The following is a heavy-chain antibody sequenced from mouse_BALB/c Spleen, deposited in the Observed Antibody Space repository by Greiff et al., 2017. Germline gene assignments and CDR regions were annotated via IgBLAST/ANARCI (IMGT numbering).Heavy chain of an antibody. CDR2: IYPGDGDT. J-gene: IGHJ4*01. Sequence: QVQLQQSGAELVRPGSSVKISCKASGYAFSSYWMNWVKQRPGQGLEWIGQIYPGDGDTNYNGKFKGKATLTADKSSSTAYMQLSSLTSEDSAVYCSAKWCGSYNAVVYWGGGGSVTISS. D-gene: IGHD1-1*02. CDR3: AKWCGSYNAVVY. V-gene: IGHV1-80*01. CDR1: GYAFSSYW.